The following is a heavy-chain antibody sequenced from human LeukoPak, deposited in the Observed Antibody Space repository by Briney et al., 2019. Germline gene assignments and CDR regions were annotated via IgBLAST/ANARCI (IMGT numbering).Heavy chain of an antibody. CDR3: ARDKGPFWYFDL. J-gene: IGHJ2*01. Sequence: PSETLYLSCMVSGDSISSYDWNWIRQPPGKGLDWIGNIYNTGNTDYNPSLKRRVTISVDTSKKQISLKLSSVTAADTAVYYCARDKGPFWYFDLWGRGTLVTVSS. CDR2: IYNTGNT. V-gene: IGHV4-59*01. CDR1: GDSISSYD.